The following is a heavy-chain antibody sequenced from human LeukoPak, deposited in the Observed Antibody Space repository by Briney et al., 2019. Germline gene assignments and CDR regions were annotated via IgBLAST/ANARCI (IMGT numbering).Heavy chain of an antibody. CDR2: ISYDGSKI. CDR1: GFTFSNYG. CDR3: ARDRRELHN. J-gene: IGHJ4*02. V-gene: IGHV3-30*03. Sequence: PGGSLRLSCAASGFTFSNYGMHWVRQAPGKGLEWVAVISYDGSKIYYADSVKGRFTISRDNSKNTLYLQMNSLRAEDTAVYYCARDRRELHNWGQGTLVTVSS. D-gene: IGHD1-26*01.